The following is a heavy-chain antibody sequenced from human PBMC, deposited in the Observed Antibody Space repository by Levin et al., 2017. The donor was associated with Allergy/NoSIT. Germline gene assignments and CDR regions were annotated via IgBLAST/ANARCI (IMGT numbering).Heavy chain of an antibody. CDR1: GFTLSSYW. V-gene: IGHV3-74*01. CDR2: INSGGGNT. J-gene: IGHJ5*02. D-gene: IGHD6-6*01. Sequence: GGSLRLSCAASGFTLSSYWMHWVRQAPGKGLVWVSRINSGGGNTDYADSVKGRFTISRDNAKNTLYLQMNSLRAEDTAVYFCARGYISSASWFDPWGQGTPVTVSS. CDR3: ARGYISSASWFDP.